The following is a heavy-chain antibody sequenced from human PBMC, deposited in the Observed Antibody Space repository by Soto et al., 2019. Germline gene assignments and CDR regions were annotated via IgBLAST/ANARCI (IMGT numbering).Heavy chain of an antibody. CDR1: GFTFSSYA. CDR2: ISGSGGST. Sequence: GGSLRLSCAASGFTFSSYAMSWVRQAPGKGLEWVSAISGSGGSTYYADSVKGRFTISRDNSKNTLYLQMNSLRAEDTAVYYCANARTSNFGVRGVIIPFDYWGQGTLVTVPQ. J-gene: IGHJ4*02. D-gene: IGHD3-10*01. V-gene: IGHV3-23*01. CDR3: ANARTSNFGVRGVIIPFDY.